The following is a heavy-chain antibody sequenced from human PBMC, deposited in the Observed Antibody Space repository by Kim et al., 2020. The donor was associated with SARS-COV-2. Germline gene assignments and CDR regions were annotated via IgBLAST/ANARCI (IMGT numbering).Heavy chain of an antibody. CDR3: ASLTAV. Sequence: GGSLRLSCAASGFTVSKIYMTWVRQAPGKGPEWVSVIHNDGSTYYAASVEGRFTISRDNSKNMVYLQMNSLRVEDTAVYYCASLTAVWGQGTLVTVSS. CDR1: GFTVSKIY. V-gene: IGHV3-53*01. J-gene: IGHJ4*02. D-gene: IGHD2-21*02. CDR2: IHNDGST.